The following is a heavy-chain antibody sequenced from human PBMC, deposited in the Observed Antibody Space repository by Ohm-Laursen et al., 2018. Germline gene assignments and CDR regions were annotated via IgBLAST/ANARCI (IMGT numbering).Heavy chain of an antibody. CDR3: ARAVRYQLLSDP. CDR2: MNPNSHNT. J-gene: IGHJ5*02. Sequence: SVKVSCKASGYTFSSYDIIWVRQASGQGPEWMGWMNPNSHNTGYARKFRGRVSMTSDSSISTAYMELYSLTSEDTATYYCARAVRYQLLSDPWGQGTLVTVSS. D-gene: IGHD4-23*01. V-gene: IGHV1-8*01. CDR1: GYTFSSYD.